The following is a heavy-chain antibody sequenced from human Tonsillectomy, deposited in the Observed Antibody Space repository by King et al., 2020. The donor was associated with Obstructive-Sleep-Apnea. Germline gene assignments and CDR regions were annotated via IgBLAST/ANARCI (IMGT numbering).Heavy chain of an antibody. CDR3: ARDRGGAGPTTTDY. CDR1: GFTFRNFW. D-gene: IGHD1-26*01. V-gene: IGHV3-74*01. Sequence: VQLVESGGGLVQPGGSLRLSCAASGFTFRNFWMHLVRQGPGKGLEWGSRINSDGSSTIYADSVRGRFTIPRDNAKNTVYLQMNSLRTEDTAVYYCARDRGGAGPTTTDYWGQGTLVTVSS. J-gene: IGHJ4*02. CDR2: INSDGSST.